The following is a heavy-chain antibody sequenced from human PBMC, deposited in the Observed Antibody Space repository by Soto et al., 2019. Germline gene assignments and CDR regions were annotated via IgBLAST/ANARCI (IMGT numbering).Heavy chain of an antibody. CDR2: IKEDGSEK. D-gene: IGHD3-9*01. CDR3: VRAISGSFAL. J-gene: IGHJ4*02. CDR1: GFSFITYW. Sequence: EVQLVESGGGLVQSGGSLRLSCEASGFSFITYWMNWVRQAPGQGLEWLASIKEDGSEKQYVDSVKGRFTSSRDNAKKSLYLQMNSLSEEDTAGYDCVRAISGSFALWGQGTLVIVSS. V-gene: IGHV3-7*04.